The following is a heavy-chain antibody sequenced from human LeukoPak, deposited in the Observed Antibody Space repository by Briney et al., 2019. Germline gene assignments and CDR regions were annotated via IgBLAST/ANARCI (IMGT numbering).Heavy chain of an antibody. J-gene: IGHJ4*02. CDR3: ARDVLPQDY. D-gene: IGHD2-15*01. Sequence: PSEILSVTCTVSGGSIIGYYWSWIRQPPGKGLECIRYIHYIGSTNYNPSLKSRVTISVDTSKNQFSLKVSSVTAADTAVYYCARDVLPQDYWGQGTLVIVSS. CDR1: GGSIIGYY. V-gene: IGHV4-59*01. CDR2: IHYIGST.